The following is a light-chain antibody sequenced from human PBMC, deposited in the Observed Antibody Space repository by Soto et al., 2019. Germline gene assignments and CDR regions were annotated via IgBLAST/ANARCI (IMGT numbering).Light chain of an antibody. Sequence: EIVLTQSPGTLSLSPGERAALSCRASQSVGSYLAWYQQKPGQAPRLLIYDASHRATGIPARLSGSGSGTDFTLTISSLEPEDFAVYFCQQRGRWLTFGGGTNVDIK. J-gene: IGKJ4*01. CDR1: QSVGSY. CDR2: DAS. V-gene: IGKV3-11*01. CDR3: QQRGRWLT.